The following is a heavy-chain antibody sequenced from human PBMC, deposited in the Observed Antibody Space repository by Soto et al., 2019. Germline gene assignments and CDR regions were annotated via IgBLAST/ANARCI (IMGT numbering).Heavy chain of an antibody. D-gene: IGHD3-10*01. CDR1: GFTFSSYA. CDR2: ISYDGSNK. CDR3: ASPLWFGELLLDY. Sequence: GGSLRLSCAASGFTFSSYAMHWVRQAPGKGLEWVAVISYDGSNKYYADSVKGRFTISRDNSKNTLYLQMNSLRAEDTAVYYCASPLWFGELLLDYWGQGTLVTVSS. V-gene: IGHV3-30-3*01. J-gene: IGHJ4*02.